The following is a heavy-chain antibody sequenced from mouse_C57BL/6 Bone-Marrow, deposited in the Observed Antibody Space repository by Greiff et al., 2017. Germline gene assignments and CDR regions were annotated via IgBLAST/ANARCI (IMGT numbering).Heavy chain of an antibody. CDR2: ISNGGGST. CDR1: GFTFSDYY. Sequence: EVKLMESGGGLVQPGGSLKLSCAASGFTFSDYYMYWVRQTPEKRLEWVAYISNGGGSTYYPDTVKGRFTISRDNAKNTLYLQMSRLKSEDTAMYYCARGTGREFAYWGQGTLVTVSA. D-gene: IGHD4-1*01. CDR3: ARGTGREFAY. V-gene: IGHV5-12*01. J-gene: IGHJ3*01.